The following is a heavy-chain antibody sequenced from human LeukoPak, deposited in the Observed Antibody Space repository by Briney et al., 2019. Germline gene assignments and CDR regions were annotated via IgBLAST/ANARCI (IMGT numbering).Heavy chain of an antibody. CDR3: ARAPRNGGNSRSNPQSGIDI. V-gene: IGHV4-31*03. D-gene: IGHD4-23*01. CDR1: GGSVGSGGYY. CDR2: IYYSGST. J-gene: IGHJ3*02. Sequence: SQTLSLTCTVSGGSVGSGGYYWSWIRQHPGKGLEWIGYIYYSGSTYYNPSLKSRVTISVDTSKNQFSLKLSSVTAADTAVYYCARAPRNGGNSRSNPQSGIDIWGQGTMVTVSS.